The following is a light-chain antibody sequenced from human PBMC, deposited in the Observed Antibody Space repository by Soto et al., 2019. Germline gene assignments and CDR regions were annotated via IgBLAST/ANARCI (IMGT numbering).Light chain of an antibody. Sequence: QSALTQPASVSGCPGQSITISCTGTFSDVGSYNLVSWYQQHPGKARKLMIYEDTKRPSGVSNRFSGSKSGYTASLTISGLQAEDEADYYCCSYAGSSTVVFGGGTKLTVL. CDR3: CSYAGSSTVV. V-gene: IGLV2-23*01. J-gene: IGLJ2*01. CDR2: EDT. CDR1: FSDVGSYNL.